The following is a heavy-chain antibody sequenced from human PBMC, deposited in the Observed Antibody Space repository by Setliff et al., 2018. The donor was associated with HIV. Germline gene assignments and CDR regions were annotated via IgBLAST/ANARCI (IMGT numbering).Heavy chain of an antibody. CDR3: ARVHRRQLAHYYYYYMDV. CDR2: IYYSGST. J-gene: IGHJ6*03. Sequence: KTSETLSLTCTVSGGSISSHYWSWIRQPPGKGLEWIGYIYYSGSTNYNPSLKSRVTISVDTSKNQFSLKLSSVTAADTAVYYCARVHRRQLAHYYYYYMDVWGKGTTVTVS. V-gene: IGHV4-59*11. D-gene: IGHD6-6*01. CDR1: GGSISSHY.